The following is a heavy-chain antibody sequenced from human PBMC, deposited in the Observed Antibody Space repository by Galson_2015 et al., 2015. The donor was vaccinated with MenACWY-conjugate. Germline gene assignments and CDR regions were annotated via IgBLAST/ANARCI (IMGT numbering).Heavy chain of an antibody. CDR1: GFAFASYA. D-gene: IGHD5-18*01. J-gene: IGHJ4*02. CDR2: ITASGDDT. Sequence: SLRLSCAASGFAFASYAMTWVRQAPGKGLQWVSSITASGDDTTYADSAKGRLTISRDNSKNMLYLQLNSLRAEDTAIYFFAKVKWMQLWSTYDYWGQGTLVTVSS. CDR3: AKVKWMQLWSTYDY. V-gene: IGHV3-23*01.